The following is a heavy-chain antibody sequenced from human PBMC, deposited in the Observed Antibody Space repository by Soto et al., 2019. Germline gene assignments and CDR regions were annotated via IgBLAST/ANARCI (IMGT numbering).Heavy chain of an antibody. CDR1: GYTFTSYG. Sequence: ASVKVSCKASGYTFTSYGISWVRQAPGQGLEWMGWISAYNGNTNYAQKLQGRVTMTTDTSTSTAYMELRSLRSDDTAVYYCARDGKITMVRGVSYYYGMDVWGQGTTVTVSS. CDR2: ISAYNGNT. V-gene: IGHV1-18*04. D-gene: IGHD3-10*01. CDR3: ARDGKITMVRGVSYYYGMDV. J-gene: IGHJ6*02.